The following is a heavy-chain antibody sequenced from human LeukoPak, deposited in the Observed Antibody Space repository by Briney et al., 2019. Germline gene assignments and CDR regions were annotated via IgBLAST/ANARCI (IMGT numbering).Heavy chain of an antibody. CDR2: IYYSGST. V-gene: IGHV4-39*01. Sequence: SETLSLTCTVSGGSISSSSYHWGWIRQPPGKGLEWIGSIYYSGSTYYNPSLKSRVTISVDTSKNQFSLKLSSVTAADTAVYYCARPRSGSYSYYFDYWGQGTLVTVSS. CDR3: ARPRSGSYSYYFDY. D-gene: IGHD3-10*01. J-gene: IGHJ4*02. CDR1: GGSISSSSYH.